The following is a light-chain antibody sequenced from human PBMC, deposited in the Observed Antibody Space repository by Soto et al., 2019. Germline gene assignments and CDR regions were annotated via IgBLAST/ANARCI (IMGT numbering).Light chain of an antibody. Sequence: EIVMTQSPATLSVSPGERATLSCRASQSVNSNLAWYQQKPGQAPRLLIYAASTRATGIPASFSGSGSGTAFTLTLRSLQSEDFAVYCCQQYNNWPLTFGQGTKGEIK. V-gene: IGKV3-15*01. J-gene: IGKJ1*01. CDR2: AAS. CDR1: QSVNSN. CDR3: QQYNNWPLT.